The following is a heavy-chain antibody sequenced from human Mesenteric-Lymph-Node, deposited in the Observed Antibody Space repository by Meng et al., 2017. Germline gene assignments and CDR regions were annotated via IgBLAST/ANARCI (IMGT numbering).Heavy chain of an antibody. CDR2: INPNSGGT. CDR1: VYTFTGYY. Sequence: QVQLGRSGAEVKKPGAPVKVSCKASVYTFTGYYMHWVRQAPGQGLEWMGRINPNSGGTNYAQKFQGRVTMTRDTSISTAYMELSRLRSDDTAVYYCARDPSTYYYDSSGYYPDYWGQGTLVTVSS. V-gene: IGHV1-2*06. D-gene: IGHD3-22*01. J-gene: IGHJ4*02. CDR3: ARDPSTYYYDSSGYYPDY.